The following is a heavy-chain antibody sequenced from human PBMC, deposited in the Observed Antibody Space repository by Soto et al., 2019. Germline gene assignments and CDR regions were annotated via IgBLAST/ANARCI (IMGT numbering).Heavy chain of an antibody. Sequence: ASVKVSCKASGYTFTGYYMHWVRQAPGQGLEWMGWINPNSGGTNYAQKFQGWVTMTRDTSISTAYMELSRLRSDDTAVYYCARGASGVVNYYYYYGMGVWGQGTTVTVSS. J-gene: IGHJ6*02. V-gene: IGHV1-2*04. CDR1: GYTFTGYY. CDR3: ARGASGVVNYYYYYGMGV. CDR2: INPNSGGT. D-gene: IGHD3-3*01.